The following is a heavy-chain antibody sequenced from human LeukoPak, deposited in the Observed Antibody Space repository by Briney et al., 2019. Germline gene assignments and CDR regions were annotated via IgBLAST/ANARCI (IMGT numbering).Heavy chain of an antibody. D-gene: IGHD3-22*01. V-gene: IGHV4-38-2*02. J-gene: IGHJ5*02. CDR2: IYHSGST. Sequence: SETLSLTCAVSGYSISSGYYWGWIRQPPGKGLEWIGSIYHSGSTYYNPSLKSRVTISVDTSKNQFSLKLSSVTAADTAVYYCAREFDYYDSSGPRNWFDPWGQGTLVTVSS. CDR3: AREFDYYDSSGPRNWFDP. CDR1: GYSISSGYY.